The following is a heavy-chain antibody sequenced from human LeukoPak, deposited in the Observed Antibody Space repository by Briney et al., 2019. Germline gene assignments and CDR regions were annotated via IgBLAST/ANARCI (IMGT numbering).Heavy chain of an antibody. CDR3: AKGTDFWSGYCDY. D-gene: IGHD3-3*01. V-gene: IGHV3-23*01. Sequence: GVLRLSCAASRFTFSSYVMSWVRQAPGKGLEWVSAISGSGGSTYYADSVKGRFTISRDNPKNTLYLQMNSLRAEDTAVYYCAKGTDFWSGYCDYWGQGTLVTVSS. CDR2: ISGSGGST. J-gene: IGHJ4*02. CDR1: RFTFSSYV.